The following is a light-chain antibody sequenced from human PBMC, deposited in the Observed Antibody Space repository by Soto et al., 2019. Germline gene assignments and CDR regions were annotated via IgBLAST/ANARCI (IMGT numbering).Light chain of an antibody. CDR3: SSFTNTYSYV. CDR2: DVN. V-gene: IGLV2-14*01. Sequence: QSALTQPASVSGSPGQSITISCTGTSGDVGAHDFVSWYQHHPGKAPRLVIYDVNRRPAGASNRFSGSKSGSTASLTISTLQAEEEADYYCSSFTNTYSYVFGTGTKVTVL. CDR1: SGDVGAHDF. J-gene: IGLJ1*01.